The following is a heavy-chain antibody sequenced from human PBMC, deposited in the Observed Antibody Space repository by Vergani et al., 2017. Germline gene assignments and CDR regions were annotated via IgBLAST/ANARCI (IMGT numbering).Heavy chain of an antibody. V-gene: IGHV3-9*02. CDR2: ISWNSNSI. D-gene: IGHD2-2*01. J-gene: IGHJ4*02. CDR3: ARKIPAASVDY. CDR1: GFTSAGYA. Sequence: EVQLAESGGGLVLPGRSLRLSCVASGFTSAGYAMHWVRQAPGKGLEWVSGISWNSNSIGYADSVKGRFTISRDNAKNSLYLQMNSLRAEDTAVYYCARKIPAASVDYWGQGTLVTVSS.